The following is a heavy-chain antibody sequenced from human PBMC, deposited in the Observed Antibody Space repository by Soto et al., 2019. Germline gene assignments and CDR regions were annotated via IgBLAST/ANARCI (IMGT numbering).Heavy chain of an antibody. Sequence: GGSLRLSCAASGFTFSSYSMNWVRQAPGKGLEWVSYISSSSSTIYYADSVKGRFTISRDNAKNSLYLQMNSLRDEDTAVYYCAINPGYSSSWFADYYYYGMDVWGQGTTVTVSS. V-gene: IGHV3-48*02. CDR3: AINPGYSSSWFADYYYYGMDV. D-gene: IGHD6-13*01. CDR1: GFTFSSYS. CDR2: ISSSSSTI. J-gene: IGHJ6*02.